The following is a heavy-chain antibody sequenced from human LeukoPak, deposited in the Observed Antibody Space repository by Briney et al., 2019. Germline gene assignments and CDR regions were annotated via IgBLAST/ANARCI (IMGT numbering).Heavy chain of an antibody. CDR3: ARARGTMVRGVPYYYYGMDV. CDR1: GGSISTYY. Sequence: SETLSLTCTVSGGSISTYYWSWIRQPPGKGLEWIGYIYYSGNTNYNPSLKSRVTISVDTSKNRFSLKLSSVTAADTAVYYCARARGTMVRGVPYYYYGMDVWGQGTTVTVSS. J-gene: IGHJ6*02. D-gene: IGHD3-10*01. V-gene: IGHV4-59*01. CDR2: IYYSGNT.